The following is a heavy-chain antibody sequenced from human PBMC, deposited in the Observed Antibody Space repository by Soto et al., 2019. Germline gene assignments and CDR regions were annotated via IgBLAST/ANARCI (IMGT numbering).Heavy chain of an antibody. V-gene: IGHV3-23*01. CDR3: AKILSTVTTYYYGMDA. D-gene: IGHD4-17*01. CDR1: GFSFSTYR. J-gene: IGHJ6*02. CDR2: ISGSGDKT. Sequence: AGSLSLSCAASGFSFSTYRMDWVRQAPGKRLEAVSSISGSGDKTHYKDSVKGRFTISRDNSKNTVDLQMNSLRPEDTAVYYCAKILSTVTTYYYGMDAWGQGTRVTVSS.